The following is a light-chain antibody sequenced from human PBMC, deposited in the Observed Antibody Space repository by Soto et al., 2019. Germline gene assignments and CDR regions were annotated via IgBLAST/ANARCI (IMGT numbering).Light chain of an antibody. V-gene: IGKV3-20*01. CDR3: QQYGSSGT. J-gene: IGKJ1*01. Sequence: IVLSASPSPPALSPGERATLSCRASQSVSNNYLAWYQQKPGQAPRLLIYGASNRATGIPDRFSGSGSGTDFTLTISRLEPEDFAVYYCQQYGSSGTFGQGTKVDIK. CDR2: GAS. CDR1: QSVSNNY.